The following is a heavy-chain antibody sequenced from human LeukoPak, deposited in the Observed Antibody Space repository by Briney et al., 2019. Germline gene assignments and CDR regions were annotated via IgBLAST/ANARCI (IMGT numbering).Heavy chain of an antibody. CDR2: INPNSGGT. J-gene: IGHJ4*02. V-gene: IGHV1-2*02. CDR3: ARHKPTTGTTDY. D-gene: IGHD1-7*01. CDR1: GYTFTSYD. Sequence: GASVKVSCKASGYTFTSYDINWVRQATGQGLEWMGWINPNSGGTNYAQKFQGRVTMTRDTSISTAYMELSRLRSDDTAVYYCARHKPTTGTTDYWGQGTLVTVSS.